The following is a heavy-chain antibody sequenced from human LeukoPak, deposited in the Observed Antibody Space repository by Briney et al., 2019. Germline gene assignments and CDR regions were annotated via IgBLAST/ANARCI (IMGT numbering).Heavy chain of an antibody. V-gene: IGHV3-48*04. D-gene: IGHD5-12*01. J-gene: IGHJ4*02. CDR1: GFTFSTYA. CDR2: ISSSGSTI. CDR3: ARGYSGYAFDY. Sequence: GGSLRLSCAASGFTFSTYAMSWVRQAPGKGLEWVSYISSSGSTIYYADSVKGRFTISRDNAKNSLYLQMNSLRAEDTAVYYCARGYSGYAFDYWGQGTLVTVSS.